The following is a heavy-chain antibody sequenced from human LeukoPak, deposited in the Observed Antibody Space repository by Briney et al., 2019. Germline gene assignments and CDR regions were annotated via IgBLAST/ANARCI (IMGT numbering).Heavy chain of an antibody. D-gene: IGHD6-19*01. Sequence: PGGSLRLSCGASGFTFSSYGMHWVRQAPGKGLEWVSYISSSGSTIYYADSVKGRFTISRDNAKNSLYLQMNSLRAEDTAVYYCARDRRSARSGIAVGGEPLYWGQGTLVTVSS. CDR3: ARDRRSARSGIAVGGEPLY. V-gene: IGHV3-48*04. J-gene: IGHJ4*02. CDR2: ISSSGSTI. CDR1: GFTFSSYG.